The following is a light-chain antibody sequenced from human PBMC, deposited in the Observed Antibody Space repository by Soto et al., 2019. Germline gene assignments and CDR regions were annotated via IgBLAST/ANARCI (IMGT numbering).Light chain of an antibody. CDR2: DVS. J-gene: IGLJ2*01. V-gene: IGLV2-14*03. CDR3: SSFTGSSTSVI. CDR1: SSDVGTYNY. Sequence: QSALTQPPSVSGAPGQSITISCTGTSSDVGTYNYVSWYQQHPGKAPKVMIYDVSNRPSGVSNRFSGSKSGNTASLTISGLQAEDEADYYCSSFTGSSTSVIFGGGTKLTVL.